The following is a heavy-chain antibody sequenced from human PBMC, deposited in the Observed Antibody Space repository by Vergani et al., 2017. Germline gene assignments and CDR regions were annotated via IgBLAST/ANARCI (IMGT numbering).Heavy chain of an antibody. J-gene: IGHJ4*02. V-gene: IGHV3-21*01. D-gene: IGHD6-13*01. Sequence: EVQLLESGGGLVQPGGSLRLSCAASGFTFSSYSMNWVRQAPGKGLEGVSSISSSSSYIYYADSVKGRFTISRDNAKNSLYLQMNSLRAEDTAVYYCARASSWYTFGFDYWGQGTLVTVSS. CDR1: GFTFSSYS. CDR3: ARASSWYTFGFDY. CDR2: ISSSSSYI.